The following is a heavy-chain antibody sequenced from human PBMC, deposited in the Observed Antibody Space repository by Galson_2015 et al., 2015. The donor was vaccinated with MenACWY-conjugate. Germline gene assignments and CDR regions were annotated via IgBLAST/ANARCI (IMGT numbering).Heavy chain of an antibody. D-gene: IGHD3-3*01. V-gene: IGHV4-59*09. CDR2: RGNS. CDR3: ARGEHDFWSGYHFDN. Sequence: RGNSYYNPSLKSRVTISVDTSKNQFSLKLSSVTAADTAVYYCARGEHDFWSGYHFDNWGQGTLVTVSS. J-gene: IGHJ4*02.